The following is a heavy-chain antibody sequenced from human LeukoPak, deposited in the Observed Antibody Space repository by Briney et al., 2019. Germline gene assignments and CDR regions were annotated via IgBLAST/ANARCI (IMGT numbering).Heavy chain of an antibody. CDR2: ISSSSSTI. CDR1: GFTFSSYS. V-gene: IGHV3-48*04. D-gene: IGHD1-26*01. Sequence: GGSLRPSCAASGFTFSSYSMNWVRQAPGKGLEWVSYISSSSSTIYYADSVKGRITISRDNAKNSLYLQINSPRVEDTAVYYCASLAGGYFFDHWGQGTLVTVSS. J-gene: IGHJ4*02. CDR3: ASLAGGYFFDH.